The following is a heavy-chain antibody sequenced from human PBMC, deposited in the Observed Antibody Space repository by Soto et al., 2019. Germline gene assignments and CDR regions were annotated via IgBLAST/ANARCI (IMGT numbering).Heavy chain of an antibody. D-gene: IGHD4-17*01. Sequence: TLSLTCTVSGGSISSYYWSWIRQPPGKALEWLALIYWDDDKRYSPSLKSRLTITKDTSKNQVVLTMTNMDPVDTATYYCAHRPRPNDYGDYVRFDPWGQGTLVTVSS. CDR1: GGSISSYYW. J-gene: IGHJ5*02. V-gene: IGHV2-5*08. CDR2: IYWDDDK. CDR3: AHRPRPNDYGDYVRFDP.